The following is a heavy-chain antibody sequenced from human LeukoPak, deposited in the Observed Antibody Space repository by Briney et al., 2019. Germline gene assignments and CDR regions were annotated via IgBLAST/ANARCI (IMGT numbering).Heavy chain of an antibody. J-gene: IGHJ3*01. V-gene: IGHV4-59*11. CDR3: ARDPTTVTKGFDV. CDR1: DDTFSTHY. CDR2: ISSIGRT. Sequence: SETLSLTCSVSDDTFSTHYWTWIRHPPGKGLEWIGYISSIGRTNYNPSLKSRVTITVETSKKQFSLKMTSVTAAVTAVYYCARDPTTVTKGFDVWGQGTMVTVSS. D-gene: IGHD4-17*01.